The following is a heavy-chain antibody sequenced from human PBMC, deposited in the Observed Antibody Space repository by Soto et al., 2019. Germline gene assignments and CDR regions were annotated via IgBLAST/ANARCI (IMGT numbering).Heavy chain of an antibody. CDR3: ARDKSPYSSGWHNRHFDY. D-gene: IGHD6-19*01. CDR1: GFTFSSYA. V-gene: IGHV3-30-3*01. CDR2: ISYDGSNK. J-gene: IGHJ4*02. Sequence: QVQLVESGGGVVQPGRSLRLSCAASGFTFSSYAMHWVRQAPGKGLEWVAVISYDGSNKNYADSVKGRFTISRDNSKNTLYLQMNSVRAEDTAVYYCARDKSPYSSGWHNRHFDYWGQGTLVTVSS.